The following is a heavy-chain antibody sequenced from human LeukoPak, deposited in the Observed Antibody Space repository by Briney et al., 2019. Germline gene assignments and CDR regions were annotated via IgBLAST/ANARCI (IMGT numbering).Heavy chain of an antibody. J-gene: IGHJ3*02. CDR2: ISSSSSYI. D-gene: IGHD6-13*01. V-gene: IGHV3-21*01. CDR3: ARERGIAAAGTI. Sequence: GGSLRLSCAASGFTFSSYSMNWVRQAPGKGLEWVSSISSSSSYIYYADSVKGRFTISRDNAKNSLYLQMNSLRAEDTAVYYCARERGIAAAGTIWGQGTMVTVSS. CDR1: GFTFSSYS.